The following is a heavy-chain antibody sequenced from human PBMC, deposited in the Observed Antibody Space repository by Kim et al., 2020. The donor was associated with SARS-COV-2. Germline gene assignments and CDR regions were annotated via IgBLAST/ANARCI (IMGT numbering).Heavy chain of an antibody. CDR1: GFTFGTYA. CDR2: ISSSGGST. Sequence: GGSLRLSCAVSGFTFGTYAMSWVRQAPGNGLEWVSGISSSGGSTYYADSVKGRFTISRDSSKNTLYLQMHSLTAGDTALYYCARTRSCSSSSCYVDYWG. D-gene: IGHD2-2*01. CDR3: ARTRSCSSSSCYVDY. V-gene: IGHV3-23*01. J-gene: IGHJ4*01.